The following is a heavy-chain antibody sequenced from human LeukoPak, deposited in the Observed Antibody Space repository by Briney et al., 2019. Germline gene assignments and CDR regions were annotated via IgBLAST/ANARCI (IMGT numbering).Heavy chain of an antibody. J-gene: IGHJ3*02. Sequence: AASVKVSCKASGGTFSSYAISWVRQAPGQGLEWMGRIIPILGIANYAQKFQGRVTITADKSTSTAYMELSSLRSEDTAVYYCARGLRFLGVLPTLDAFDIWGQGTMVTVSS. CDR2: IIPILGIA. CDR1: GGTFSSYA. D-gene: IGHD3-3*01. V-gene: IGHV1-69*04. CDR3: ARGLRFLGVLPTLDAFDI.